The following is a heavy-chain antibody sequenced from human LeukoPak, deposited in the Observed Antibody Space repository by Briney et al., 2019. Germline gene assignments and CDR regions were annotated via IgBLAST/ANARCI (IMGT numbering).Heavy chain of an antibody. D-gene: IGHD3-9*01. CDR1: GFTFSSYS. CDR3: TLTPFDY. V-gene: IGHV3-7*01. CDR2: IKQDGSER. Sequence: VGSLRLSCAASGFTFSSYSMNWVRQAPGKGLEWVANIKQDGSERYYVDSVKGRFTISRDNAKNSLYLQMNSLRAEDTAVDWTTLTPFDYWGQGTLVTVSS. J-gene: IGHJ4*02.